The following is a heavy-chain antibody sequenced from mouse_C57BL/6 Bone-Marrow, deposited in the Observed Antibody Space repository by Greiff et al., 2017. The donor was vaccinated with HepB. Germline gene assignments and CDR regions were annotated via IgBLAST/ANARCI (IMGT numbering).Heavy chain of an antibody. J-gene: IGHJ3*01. CDR1: GFNIKNTY. D-gene: IGHD3-2*01. Sequence: EVQLKESVAELVRPGASVKLSCTASGFNIKNTYMHWVKQRPEQGLEWFGRIVPAHGNTKYAPKFQGKATRTEDTPSNTAYLQLSSLTSEDTAIYYGAPDRGCAYWGQGTLVTVSA. V-gene: IGHV14-3*01. CDR3: APDRGCAY. CDR2: IVPAHGNT.